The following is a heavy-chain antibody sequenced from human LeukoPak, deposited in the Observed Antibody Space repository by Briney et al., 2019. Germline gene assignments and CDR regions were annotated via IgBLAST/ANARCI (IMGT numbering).Heavy chain of an antibody. CDR2: IYYSGST. CDR3: ARVYYYYYYGMDV. Sequence: PSETLSLTCTVSGGSISSYYWSWVRQPPGKGLEWIGYIYYSGSTNYNPSLESRVTISVDTSKNQFSLKLSSVTAADTAVYYCARVYYYYYYGMDVWGQGTTVTVSS. V-gene: IGHV4-59*01. J-gene: IGHJ6*02. CDR1: GGSISSYY.